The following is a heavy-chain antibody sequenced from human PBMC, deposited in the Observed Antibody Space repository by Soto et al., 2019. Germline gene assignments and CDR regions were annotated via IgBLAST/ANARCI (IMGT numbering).Heavy chain of an antibody. CDR1: GFTFSSYA. V-gene: IGHV3-30-3*01. CDR3: ARDGGWDGDYGWFDP. Sequence: QVQLVESGGGVVQPGRSLRLSCAASGFTFSSYAMHWVRQAPGKGLEWVAVISYDGSNKYYADSVKGRFTISRDNSKNTQYLQMNSLRAEDTAVYYCARDGGWDGDYGWFDPWGQGTLVTVSS. CDR2: ISYDGSNK. D-gene: IGHD4-17*01. J-gene: IGHJ5*02.